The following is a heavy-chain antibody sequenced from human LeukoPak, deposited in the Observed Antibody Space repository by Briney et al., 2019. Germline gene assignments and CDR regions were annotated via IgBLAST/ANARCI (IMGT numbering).Heavy chain of an antibody. V-gene: IGHV1-46*01. J-gene: IGHJ4*02. CDR2: INPSGGST. Sequence: ASVKVSCKASGYTFTSYYMHWVRQAPGQGLEWMGIINPSGGSTSYAQKFQGRVTMTRDTSTSAVYMELSSLRSEDTAVYYCARTDHYGGNLQLFDYWGQGTLVTVSS. CDR1: GYTFTSYY. D-gene: IGHD4-23*01. CDR3: ARTDHYGGNLQLFDY.